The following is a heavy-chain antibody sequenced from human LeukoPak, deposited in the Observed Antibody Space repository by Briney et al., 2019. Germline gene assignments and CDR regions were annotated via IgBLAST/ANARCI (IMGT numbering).Heavy chain of an antibody. J-gene: IGHJ2*01. V-gene: IGHV4-39*07. CDR3: ASRMIVVVPNWYFDL. CDR2: IYYSGST. CDR1: GFTFSSYS. Sequence: TGGSLRLSCAASGFTFSSYSMNWVRQAPGKGLEWIGSIYYSGSTYYNPSLKSRVTISVDTSKNQFSLKLSSVTAADTAVYYCASRMIVVVPNWYFDLWGRGTLVTVSS. D-gene: IGHD3-22*01.